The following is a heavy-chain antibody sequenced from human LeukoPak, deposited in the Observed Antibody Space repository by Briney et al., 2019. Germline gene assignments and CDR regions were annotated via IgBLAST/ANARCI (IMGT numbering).Heavy chain of an antibody. CDR1: GFTFSNYW. D-gene: IGHD3-16*02. Sequence: GGSLRLSCAASGFTFSNYWLHWVRQAPGKGLVWVSRINSDGINTSYADSVKGRFTISRDNAKNTLYLQMNCLRAEDTAVYYCAKGGYDYVWGSYRSTFFDYWGQGTPVTVSS. J-gene: IGHJ4*02. CDR3: AKGGYDYVWGSYRSTFFDY. CDR2: INSDGINT. V-gene: IGHV3-74*01.